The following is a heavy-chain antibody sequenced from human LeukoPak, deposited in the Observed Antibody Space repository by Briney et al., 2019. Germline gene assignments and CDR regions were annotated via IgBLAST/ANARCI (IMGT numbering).Heavy chain of an antibody. CDR1: GFTFISYA. V-gene: IGHV3-74*01. Sequence: PGTSLRLSCAASGFTFISYAIHWVRQTPGKGLMWVARIKSDGSTIYADSVQGRFTISRDNAKNMVYLQMNSLRADDTAIYYCTRAITYFYGSVTYDWFDSWGQGTRVTVSS. J-gene: IGHJ5*01. CDR2: IKSDGST. CDR3: TRAITYFYGSVTYDWFDS. D-gene: IGHD3-10*01.